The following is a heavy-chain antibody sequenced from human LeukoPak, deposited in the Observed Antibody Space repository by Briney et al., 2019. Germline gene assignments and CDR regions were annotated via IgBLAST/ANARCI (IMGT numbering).Heavy chain of an antibody. D-gene: IGHD1-1*01. Sequence: PGGSLRLSCAASGFSFRSYWMSWVRQAPGKGLEWVAHIKEDESDEYYVDSVRGRFTASRDNAKNSVNLQMNSLGVEDTAVYYCARWRGRQSEFDYWGQGTLVTVSS. J-gene: IGHJ4*02. CDR1: GFSFRSYW. CDR2: IKEDESDE. CDR3: ARWRGRQSEFDY. V-gene: IGHV3-7*01.